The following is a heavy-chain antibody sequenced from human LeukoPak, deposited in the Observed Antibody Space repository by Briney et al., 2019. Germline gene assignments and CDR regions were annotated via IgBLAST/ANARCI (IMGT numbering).Heavy chain of an antibody. J-gene: IGHJ4*02. Sequence: GGSLRLSCAASGFTFNTYWMHWVRQAPGKGLVWVARVNREGTTTAYADSVKGRFIISRDNSKNTLYLQMNNLRAEDTAVYYCARDSDWILFDYWGQGSPVTVSS. V-gene: IGHV3-74*03. D-gene: IGHD2-2*03. CDR2: VNREGTTT. CDR1: GFTFNTYW. CDR3: ARDSDWILFDY.